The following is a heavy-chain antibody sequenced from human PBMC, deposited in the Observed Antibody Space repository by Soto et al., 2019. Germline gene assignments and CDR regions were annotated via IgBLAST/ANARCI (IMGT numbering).Heavy chain of an antibody. CDR3: ARCIAAAGPIDY. Sequence: SETLSLTCAVSGGSISSSNWWSWVRQPPGKGLEWIGEIYHSGSTNYNPSLKSRVTISVDKSKNQFSLKLNSLTAADTAVYYCARCIAAAGPIDYWGQGTLVTVSS. CDR2: IYHSGST. J-gene: IGHJ4*02. CDR1: GGSISSSNW. D-gene: IGHD6-13*01. V-gene: IGHV4-4*02.